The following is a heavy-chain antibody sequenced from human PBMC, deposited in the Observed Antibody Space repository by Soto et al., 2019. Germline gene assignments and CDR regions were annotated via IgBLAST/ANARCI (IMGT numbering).Heavy chain of an antibody. Sequence: ASVKVSCKASGYTFTSYDINWVRQATGQGLEWMGWMNPNSGNTGYAQKFQGRVTMTRNTSISTAYMELSSLRSEDTAVYYCARLYSSSSWFDPWCQGTLVTVSS. CDR1: GYTFTSYD. CDR2: MNPNSGNT. D-gene: IGHD6-6*01. J-gene: IGHJ5*02. V-gene: IGHV1-8*02. CDR3: ARLYSSSSWFDP.